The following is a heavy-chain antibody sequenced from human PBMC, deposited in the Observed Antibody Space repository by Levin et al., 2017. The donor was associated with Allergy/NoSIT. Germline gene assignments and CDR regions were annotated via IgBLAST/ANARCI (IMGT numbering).Heavy chain of an antibody. CDR1: GFTFSSYE. CDR2: ISSTGSTI. CDR3: ARQLGNFWSGYNYFDY. Sequence: GESLKISCAASGFTFSSYEMNWVRRAPGKGLEWVSYISSTGSTIYSADSVKCRFTISRDNAKNSLYLHMNSLRAEDTAVYYCARQLGNFWSGYNYFDYWGQGTLVTVSS. D-gene: IGHD3-3*01. J-gene: IGHJ4*02. V-gene: IGHV3-48*03.